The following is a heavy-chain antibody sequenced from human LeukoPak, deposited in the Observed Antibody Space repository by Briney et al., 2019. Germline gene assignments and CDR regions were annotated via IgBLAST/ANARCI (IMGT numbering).Heavy chain of an antibody. CDR1: GYTFTSYD. Sequence: GASVKVSCKASGYTFTSYDINWVRQATGQGLEWMGWMNPNSGNTGYAQKFQGRVTITRNTSISTAYMELSSLGSEDTAVYYCATSIAAAGDAFDIWGQGTMVTVSS. D-gene: IGHD6-13*01. CDR3: ATSIAAAGDAFDI. J-gene: IGHJ3*02. CDR2: MNPNSGNT. V-gene: IGHV1-8*03.